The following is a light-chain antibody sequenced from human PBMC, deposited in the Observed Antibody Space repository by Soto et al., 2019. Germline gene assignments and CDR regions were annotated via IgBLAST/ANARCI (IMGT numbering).Light chain of an antibody. CDR3: QQRSNWPPVT. CDR2: DAS. CDR1: QSISSY. Sequence: EIVLTQSPATLSLSPGERATLSCRASQSISSYLAWYQQKPGQAPRLLIYDASNRATGIPARFSGSGSGTDFTLTISSLEPEDFAIYYFQQRSNWPPVTFGPGTKVDIK. V-gene: IGKV3-11*01. J-gene: IGKJ3*01.